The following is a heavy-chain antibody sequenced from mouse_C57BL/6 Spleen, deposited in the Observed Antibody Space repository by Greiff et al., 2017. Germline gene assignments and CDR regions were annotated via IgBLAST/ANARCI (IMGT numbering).Heavy chain of an antibody. CDR1: GFTFSDYG. J-gene: IGHJ1*03. CDR3: ARGAGWGYFDV. D-gene: IGHD1-1*02. Sequence: EVMLVESGGGLVKPGGSLKLSCAASGFTFSDYGMHWVRQAPETGLEWVAYISSGSSTIYYADTVKGRFTISRDNAKNTLFLQMTSLRSEDTAMYYCARGAGWGYFDVWGTGTTVTVSS. V-gene: IGHV5-17*01. CDR2: ISSGSSTI.